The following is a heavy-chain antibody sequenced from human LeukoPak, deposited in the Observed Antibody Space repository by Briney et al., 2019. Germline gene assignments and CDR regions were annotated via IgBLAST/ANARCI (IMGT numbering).Heavy chain of an antibody. CDR3: ARDPPPYSSSSYYYMDV. V-gene: IGHV3-53*01. J-gene: IGHJ6*03. CDR1: GFTVSSNY. CDR2: IYSGGST. Sequence: GGSLRLSCAASGFTVSSNYMSWVRQAPGKGLEWVSVIYSGGSTYYAASVKGRFTISRDNSKNTLYLQMNSLTAEDTDVYYCARDPPPYSSSSYYYMDVWGRGTTVTVSS. D-gene: IGHD6-13*01.